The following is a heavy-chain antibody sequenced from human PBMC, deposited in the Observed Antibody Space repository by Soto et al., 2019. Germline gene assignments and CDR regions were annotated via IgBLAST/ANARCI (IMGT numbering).Heavy chain of an antibody. V-gene: IGHV1-18*01. Sequence: ASVKVSCKASGYTFTSYGISWVRQAPGQGLEWMGWISAYNGNTNYAQKLQGRVTMTTDTSTSTAYMELRSLRSDDTAVYYCARDISSSWYLSLYYFDYWGQGTLVTVSS. CDR3: ARDISSSWYLSLYYFDY. CDR1: GYTFTSYG. CDR2: ISAYNGNT. D-gene: IGHD6-13*01. J-gene: IGHJ4*02.